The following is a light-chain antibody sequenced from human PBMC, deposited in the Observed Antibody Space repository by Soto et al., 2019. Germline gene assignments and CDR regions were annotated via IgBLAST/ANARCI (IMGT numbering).Light chain of an antibody. CDR3: QQYGNSRIT. CDR2: GAS. V-gene: IGKV3-20*01. J-gene: IGKJ5*01. Sequence: EIVLTQSPGTLSLSPGERATLSCRASQSVGSYLARYQQKPGQAPGLLIYGASSRATGIPDRFSGSGSGTDFTLTISRLEPEDFAVYYCQQYGNSRITFGQGTRLEIK. CDR1: QSVGSY.